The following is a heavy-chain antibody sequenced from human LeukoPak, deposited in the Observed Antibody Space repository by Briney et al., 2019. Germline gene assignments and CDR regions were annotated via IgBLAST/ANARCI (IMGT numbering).Heavy chain of an antibody. CDR2: ISNNGGYT. V-gene: IGHV3-23*01. CDR3: ARGWGSNVYASAFDV. CDR1: GFTFSSSA. D-gene: IGHD3-16*01. Sequence: GGSLRLSCAASGFTFSSSAMSWVRQAPGKGLEWVSAISNNGGYTYYADSVQGRFTISRDNSKSTLYLQMNDLRAEDTAVYYCARGWGSNVYASAFDVWGQGTMVTVSS. J-gene: IGHJ3*01.